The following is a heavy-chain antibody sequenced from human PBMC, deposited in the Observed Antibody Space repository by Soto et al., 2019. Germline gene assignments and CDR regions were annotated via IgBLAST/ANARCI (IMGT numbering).Heavy chain of an antibody. J-gene: IGHJ6*02. V-gene: IGHV4-31*03. Sequence: SETVSLTCTVSGGSIRSGGYYWSWIRQHPGKGLEWIGYIYYSGSTYYNPSLKSRVTISVDTSKNQFSLKLSSVTAADTAVYYCARATITMVRGGRGYGMDVWGQGTTVTVSS. CDR2: IYYSGST. CDR1: GGSIRSGGYY. D-gene: IGHD3-10*01. CDR3: ARATITMVRGGRGYGMDV.